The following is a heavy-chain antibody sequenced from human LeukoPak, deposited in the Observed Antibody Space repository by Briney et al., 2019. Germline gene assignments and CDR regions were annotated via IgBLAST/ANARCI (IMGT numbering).Heavy chain of an antibody. CDR1: GFTFSSYG. J-gene: IGHJ4*02. D-gene: IGHD4-17*01. CDR2: IWYDGSNK. CDR3: AREMTTVTTAFDY. V-gene: IGHV3-33*01. Sequence: GGSVRLSCAASGFTFSSYGMHWVRQAPGKGLEGVAVIWYDGSNKYYADSVKGRFTISRDNSKNTLYLQMNSLRAEDTAVYYCAREMTTVTTAFDYWGQGTLVTVSS.